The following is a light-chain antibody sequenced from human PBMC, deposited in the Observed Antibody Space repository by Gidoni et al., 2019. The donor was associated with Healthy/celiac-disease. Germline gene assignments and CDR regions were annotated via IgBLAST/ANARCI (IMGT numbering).Light chain of an antibody. Sequence: DIQMTQSPSSLPASVGDRVTITCRASQSISSYLNWYQQKPGKAPKLLIYAASSLQSGVPSRFSGIGSGTDFTLTISSLQPEDFATYYCQQSYSTPQPFXQXTKLEIK. J-gene: IGKJ2*01. CDR1: QSISSY. CDR2: AAS. CDR3: QQSYSTPQP. V-gene: IGKV1-39*01.